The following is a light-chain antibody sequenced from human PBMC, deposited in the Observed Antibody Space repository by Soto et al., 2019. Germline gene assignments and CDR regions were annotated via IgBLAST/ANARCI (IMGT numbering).Light chain of an antibody. CDR3: AAWDDSLRGV. CDR2: RNN. V-gene: IGLV1-47*01. Sequence: QSVLTQPPSASGTPGQRVTISCSGSSSNIGSNYVYWYQQLPGTAPKLLIYRNNQRPSGVPDRCSGSKSGTSASLAISGLRSEDEADYYCAAWDDSLRGVFGTGTKLTVL. CDR1: SSNIGSNY. J-gene: IGLJ1*01.